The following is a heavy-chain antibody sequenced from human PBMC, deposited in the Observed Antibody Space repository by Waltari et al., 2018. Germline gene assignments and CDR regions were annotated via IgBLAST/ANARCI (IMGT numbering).Heavy chain of an antibody. CDR1: GFTFRSYS. CDR2: ISSSSSYI. D-gene: IGHD3-3*01. J-gene: IGHJ6*02. Sequence: EVQLVESGGGLVKPGGSLRLSCAASGFTFRSYSMNWVRQAPGKGLEWVSSISSSSSYIYYADSVKGRFTISRDNAKNSLYLQMNSLRAEDTAVYYCARGITIFGVVTGMDVWGQGTTVTVSS. CDR3: ARGITIFGVVTGMDV. V-gene: IGHV3-21*01.